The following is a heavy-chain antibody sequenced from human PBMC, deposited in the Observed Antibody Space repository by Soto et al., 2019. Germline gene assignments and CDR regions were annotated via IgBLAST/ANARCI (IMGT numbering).Heavy chain of an antibody. CDR1: GFTFTSYA. CDR2: ISGSGAST. Sequence: GGSLRLSCAASGFTFTSYAMAWVRQVPGQGLEWVSGISGSGASTYYAASVKGRFTISKSNSENTLYLQRNSLGAVDTAVYYCAKGFCGSTSGARGYFDYWGQGTLVTVSS. V-gene: IGHV3-23*01. CDR3: AKGFCGSTSGARGYFDY. J-gene: IGHJ4*02. D-gene: IGHD2-2*01.